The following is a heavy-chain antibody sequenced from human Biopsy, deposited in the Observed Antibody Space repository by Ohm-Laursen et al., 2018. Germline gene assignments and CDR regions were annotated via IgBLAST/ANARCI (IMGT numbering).Heavy chain of an antibody. CDR3: AKPSGGVSAIGFDP. D-gene: IGHD2-21*02. CDR1: AYTFRGYH. J-gene: IGHJ5*02. CDR2: INPDTGET. Sequence: SVKVSCKASAYTFRGYHLHWARLAPGQGLEWMGWINPDTGETRYAPKFQGRLALTRDASVNTGYLELSRLGSDDTAIYFCAKPSGGVSAIGFDPWGQGTQIIVS. V-gene: IGHV1-2*02.